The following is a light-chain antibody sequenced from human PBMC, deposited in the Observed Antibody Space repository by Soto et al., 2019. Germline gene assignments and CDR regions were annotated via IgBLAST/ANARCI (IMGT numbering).Light chain of an antibody. CDR3: QQYANSIT. V-gene: IGKV3-20*01. CDR1: QSVSSSF. J-gene: IGKJ4*01. CDR2: GSS. Sequence: EIVLTQSPGTLSLSPGERATLSCRASQSVSSSFLAWYQQTPGQAPRLLIYGSSSRATGIPDRFSGSGSGTDFTLTISRLDPEDFAVYYCQQYANSITVGGGTKVEIK.